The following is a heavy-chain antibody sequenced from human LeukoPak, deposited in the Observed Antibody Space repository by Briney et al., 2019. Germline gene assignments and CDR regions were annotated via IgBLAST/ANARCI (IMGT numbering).Heavy chain of an antibody. CDR2: MYTSGST. V-gene: IGHV4-61*02. Sequence: SETLSLTCTVSGASISSGSYYWSWIRQPAGKGLEWIGRMYTSGSTNYNPSLKSRVTISGDTSKNQLSLNLSSVTAADTAVYYCARGKPPTSYYMDVWGKGTTVTVSS. CDR3: ARGKPPTSYYMDV. J-gene: IGHJ6*03. CDR1: GASISSGSYY.